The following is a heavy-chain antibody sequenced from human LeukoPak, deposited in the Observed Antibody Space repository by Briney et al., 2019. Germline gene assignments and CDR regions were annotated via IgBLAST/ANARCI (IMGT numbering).Heavy chain of an antibody. CDR1: GFTFSSYA. J-gene: IGHJ4*02. CDR3: AKDRKLRFWGSPGRGPETYDY. Sequence: GGSLRLSCAASGFTFSSYAMSWVRQAPGKGLEWVSAISGSGGSTYYADSVKGRFTISRDNSKNTLYLQMNSLRAEDTAVYYCAKDRKLRFWGSPGRGPETYDYWGQGPLVTVSS. V-gene: IGHV3-23*01. CDR2: ISGSGGST. D-gene: IGHD3-3*01.